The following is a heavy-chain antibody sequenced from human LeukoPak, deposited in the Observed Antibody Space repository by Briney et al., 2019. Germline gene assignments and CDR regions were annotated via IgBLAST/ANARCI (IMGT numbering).Heavy chain of an antibody. Sequence: GGSLRLSCAASGFTFSDYYMTWIRQAPGKGLEWVSYISNSGTTIYYAASVKGRFTVSRDNAKNSLYLQMNSLRAEDTAVYYCARVRVYADSDAFDIWGQRTMVTVSS. V-gene: IGHV3-11*01. CDR3: ARVRVYADSDAFDI. D-gene: IGHD4-17*01. CDR2: ISNSGTTI. CDR1: GFTFSDYY. J-gene: IGHJ3*02.